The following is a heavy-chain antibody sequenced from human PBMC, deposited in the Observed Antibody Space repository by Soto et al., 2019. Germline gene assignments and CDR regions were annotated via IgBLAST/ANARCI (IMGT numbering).Heavy chain of an antibody. Sequence: QVQLVESGGGVVQPGRSLRLSCAASGFTFSSYGMHWVRQAPGKGLEWVAAISYDGSNKYYVDSVKGRFTISRDNSKNTLYLQMXSLRAEDTAVYYCAKETYSGPLDYWGQGTLVTVSS. CDR1: GFTFSSYG. D-gene: IGHD2-15*01. V-gene: IGHV3-30*18. J-gene: IGHJ4*02. CDR2: ISYDGSNK. CDR3: AKETYSGPLDY.